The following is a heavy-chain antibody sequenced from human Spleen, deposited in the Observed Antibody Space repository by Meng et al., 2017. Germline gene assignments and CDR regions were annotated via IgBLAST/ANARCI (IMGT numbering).Heavy chain of an antibody. CDR2: IYPRGNT. D-gene: IGHD3-3*01. CDR1: GYSINSDYY. V-gene: IGHV4-38-2*01. CDR3: AGLFFYFDY. Sequence: SETLSLTCAVSGYSINSDYYWGWIRQPPGKGLEWIGSIYPRGNTYYNPSLESRVTISIDTSKNQFSLKIASVTAADSAIYYCAGLFFYFDYWGQGALVTVSS. J-gene: IGHJ4*02.